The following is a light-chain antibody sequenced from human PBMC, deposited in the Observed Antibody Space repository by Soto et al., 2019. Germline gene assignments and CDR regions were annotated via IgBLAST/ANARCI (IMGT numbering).Light chain of an antibody. Sequence: NFMLTQPHSVSESPGKTVTISCTGSSGSIASNYVQWYQQRPGSAPTTVIDEDNQRPSRVPDRFSGSIDSSSNSASLTISGLKTEDEADYYCQSYDSSNHVVFGGGTKLTVL. CDR1: SGSIASNY. CDR2: EDN. CDR3: QSYDSSNHVV. V-gene: IGLV6-57*02. J-gene: IGLJ2*01.